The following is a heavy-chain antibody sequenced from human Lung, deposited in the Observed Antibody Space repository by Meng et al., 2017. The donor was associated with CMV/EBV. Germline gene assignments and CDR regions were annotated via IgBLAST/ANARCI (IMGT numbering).Heavy chain of an antibody. D-gene: IGHD1/OR15-1a*01. CDR2: IWYDGSHR. J-gene: IGHJ6*02. CDR3: AKDQQSPFSYYFYGMDV. CDR1: GFNFSNYG. V-gene: IGHV3-33*06. Sequence: GGSLRLXCAAAGFNFSNYGIHWVRQAPGKGLEWVAIIWYDGSHRYYADSVQGRFTISRDNSKNTVHLQMNSLRAEDTAVYYCAKDQQSPFSYYFYGMDVWXQGTTVTVSS.